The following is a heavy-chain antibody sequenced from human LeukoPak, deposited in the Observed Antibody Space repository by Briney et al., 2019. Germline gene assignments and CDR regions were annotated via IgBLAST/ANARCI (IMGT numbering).Heavy chain of an antibody. CDR3: ARGGGILSWFAP. CDR1: GDSISFGASY. V-gene: IGHV4-61*02. CDR2: IQATGTI. D-gene: IGHD3-9*01. Sequence: SETLSLTCTVSGDSISFGASYWTWIRQPAGKALEWIGRIQATGTITYNPSLNSRVSISLDKSKNQFSLMVTSVTAADTAVYHCARGGGILSWFAPWGQGIQVTVSS. J-gene: IGHJ5*02.